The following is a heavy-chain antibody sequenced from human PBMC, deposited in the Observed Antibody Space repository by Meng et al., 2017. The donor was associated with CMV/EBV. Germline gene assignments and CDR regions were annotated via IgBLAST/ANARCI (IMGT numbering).Heavy chain of an antibody. CDR3: ARRNGVPRVFWSYYGMDV. Sequence: ASVKVSCKASGYTFTSYDINWVRQATGQGLEWMGWMNPNSGNTGYAQKFQGRVTITRNTSISTAYMELSSLRSEDTAVYYCARRNGVPRVFWSYYGMDVWGQGTTVTVSS. CDR1: GYTFTSYD. CDR2: MNPNSGNT. D-gene: IGHD3-3*01. V-gene: IGHV1-8*03. J-gene: IGHJ6*02.